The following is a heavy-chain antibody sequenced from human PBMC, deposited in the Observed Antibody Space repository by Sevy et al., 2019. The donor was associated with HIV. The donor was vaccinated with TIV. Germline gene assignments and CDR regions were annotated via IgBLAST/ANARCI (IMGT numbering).Heavy chain of an antibody. Sequence: GGSLRVSSAASGFAFTNYYAMHWVRQAPGKGLEWVALISFDESDKYYADSVKGRFTISRDNFKNTLYLQMNSLTTEDTAVYYCARPRANYVDNYFFYAMDVWGQGTTVTVSS. CDR3: ARPRANYVDNYFFYAMDV. V-gene: IGHV3-30-3*01. CDR1: GFAFTNYYA. J-gene: IGHJ6*02. D-gene: IGHD4-17*01. CDR2: ISFDESDK.